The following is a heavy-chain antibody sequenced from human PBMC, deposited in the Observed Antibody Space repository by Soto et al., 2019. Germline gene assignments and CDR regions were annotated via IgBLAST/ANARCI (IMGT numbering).Heavy chain of an antibody. Sequence: QVQLQESGPGLVKPSQTLSLTCTVSGGSMNSGGYCWNWIRQHPGEGLEWIGCISYGGTTSYNPCLKSRLTISVDTSKNQFSLMLNSVTAEDTAVYYCSRGILVWGQGTLITVSS. CDR2: ISYGGTT. D-gene: IGHD2-15*01. CDR1: GGSMNSGGYC. J-gene: IGHJ4*02. CDR3: SRGILV. V-gene: IGHV4-31*03.